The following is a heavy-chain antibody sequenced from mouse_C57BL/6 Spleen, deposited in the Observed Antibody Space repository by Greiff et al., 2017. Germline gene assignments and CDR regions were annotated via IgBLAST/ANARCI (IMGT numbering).Heavy chain of an antibody. CDR2: ISSGGDYI. V-gene: IGHV5-9-1*02. Sequence: EVQLQESGEGLVKPGGSLKLSCAASGFTFSSYAMSWVRQTPEQGLEWVAYISSGGDYIYYADTVKGRFTISKDNARNTLYLQMSSLKSEDTAMYYWTRDRSGIYCRNSYWCFDVWGTGTTVTVSS. CDR3: TRDRSGIYCRNSYWCFDV. J-gene: IGHJ1*03. D-gene: IGHD2-12*01. CDR1: GFTFSSYA.